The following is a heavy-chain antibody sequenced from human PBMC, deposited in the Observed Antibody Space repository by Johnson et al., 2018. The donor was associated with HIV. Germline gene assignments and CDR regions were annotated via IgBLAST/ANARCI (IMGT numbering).Heavy chain of an antibody. CDR2: SKNKANSYST. Sequence: EVQLVESGGGLVQPGGSLRLSCAASGFTFSDHYLDWVRQAPGKGLEWVGRSKNKANSYSTEYAAPGKGRFTISRDDSKNSLYLQMNSLRSEDTAVYYCVRDSSGYSGFDIWGQGTMVTVSS. J-gene: IGHJ3*02. CDR3: VRDSSGYSGFDI. D-gene: IGHD3-22*01. V-gene: IGHV3-72*01. CDR1: GFTFSDHY.